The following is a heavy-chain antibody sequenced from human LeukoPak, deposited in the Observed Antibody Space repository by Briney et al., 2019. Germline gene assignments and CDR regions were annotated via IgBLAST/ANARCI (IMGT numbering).Heavy chain of an antibody. Sequence: SETLSLTCTVSGGSISSGGYYWSWIRQPPGKGLEWIGEINHSGSTNYNPSLKSRVTISVDTSKNQFSLKLSSVTAADTAVYYCARDTGYSYGTPFDYWGQGTLVTVSS. CDR1: GGSISSGGYY. CDR2: INHSGST. CDR3: ARDTGYSYGTPFDY. V-gene: IGHV4-39*07. J-gene: IGHJ4*02. D-gene: IGHD5-18*01.